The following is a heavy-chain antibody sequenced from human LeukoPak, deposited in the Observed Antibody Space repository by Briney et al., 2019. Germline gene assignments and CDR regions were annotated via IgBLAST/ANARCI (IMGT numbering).Heavy chain of an antibody. V-gene: IGHV3-53*01. CDR1: GFTVSSNY. CDR3: ARHRGYTYGAYDY. J-gene: IGHJ4*02. D-gene: IGHD5-18*01. Sequence: GGSLRLSCAASGFTVSSNYMSWVRQAPGKGLEWVSLIYRGGSTYYADSVKGRFTISRDNSKNTLYVQMNSLRVEDTAVYYCARHRGYTYGAYDYWGQGTLVTVSS. CDR2: IYRGGST.